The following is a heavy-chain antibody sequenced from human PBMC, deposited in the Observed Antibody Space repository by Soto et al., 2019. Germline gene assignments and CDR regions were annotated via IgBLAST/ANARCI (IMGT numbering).Heavy chain of an antibody. CDR1: GGSIGVITG. Sequence: QVQLQESGPGLVKPSGTLSLTCAVSGGSIGVITGWGWVRRPPGKGLEGIGEIYHSGSTNYNPSLKSRVTISVDKSKNQFSLKLSSVTAADTAVYYCARDIAGNGMDVWGQGTTVTVSS. J-gene: IGHJ6*02. CDR3: ARDIAGNGMDV. CDR2: IYHSGST. D-gene: IGHD2-15*01. V-gene: IGHV4-4*02.